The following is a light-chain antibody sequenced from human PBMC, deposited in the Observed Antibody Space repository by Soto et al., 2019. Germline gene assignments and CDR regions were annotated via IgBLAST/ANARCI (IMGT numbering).Light chain of an antibody. Sequence: EIVLTQSPGTLSLSPGERATLSCRASQSVSSSYLAWYQQKPGQAPRLLIYGASSRATGIPDRFSGSGAGTDLTPTISSGVPACEQYGSSPQYSFGQGTDVEIK. CDR3: PQYS. CDR1: QSVSSSY. CDR2: GAS. V-gene: IGKV3-20*01. J-gene: IGKJ2*01.